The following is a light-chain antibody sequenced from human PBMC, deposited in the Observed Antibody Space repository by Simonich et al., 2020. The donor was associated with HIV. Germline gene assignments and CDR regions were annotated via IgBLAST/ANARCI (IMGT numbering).Light chain of an antibody. CDR1: QSVSSSY. V-gene: IGKV3D-20*02. CDR3: QQRSNWPIFT. CDR2: DAS. Sequence: EIVLTQSPGTLSLSPGERATLSCRASQSVSSSYLAWYQQKPGLAPRLLIYDASSRATGIPDRFSGIGSGTDFTLTISRLEPEDFAVYYCQQRSNWPIFTFGPGTKVDIK. J-gene: IGKJ3*01.